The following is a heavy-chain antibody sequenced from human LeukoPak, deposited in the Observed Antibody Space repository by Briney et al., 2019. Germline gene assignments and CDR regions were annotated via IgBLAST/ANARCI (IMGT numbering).Heavy chain of an antibody. J-gene: IGHJ4*02. CDR2: ISYDGSNK. CDR1: GFTFSSYG. D-gene: IGHD3-16*02. V-gene: IGHV3-30*18. CDR3: AKVRLRLGELSLPDY. Sequence: GGSLRLSCAASGFTFSSYGMHWVRQAPGKGLEWVAVISYDGSNKYYADSVKGRFTISRDNSKYTLYLQMNSLRAEDTAVYYCAKVRLRLGELSLPDYWGQGTLVTVSS.